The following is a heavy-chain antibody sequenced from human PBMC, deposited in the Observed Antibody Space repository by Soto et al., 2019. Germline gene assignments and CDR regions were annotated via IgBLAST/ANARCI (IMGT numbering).Heavy chain of an antibody. J-gene: IGHJ3*02. CDR3: AKDRIQWFGELLSNDAFDI. CDR1: GFTLSSYA. Sequence: GGSLRLSCAASGFTLSSYAMSWVRQAPGKGLEWVSAISGSGGSTYYADSVKGRFTISRDNSKNTLYVQMNSLRAEDTAVYYCAKDRIQWFGELLSNDAFDIWGQGTMVPVS. V-gene: IGHV3-23*01. CDR2: ISGSGGST. D-gene: IGHD3-10*01.